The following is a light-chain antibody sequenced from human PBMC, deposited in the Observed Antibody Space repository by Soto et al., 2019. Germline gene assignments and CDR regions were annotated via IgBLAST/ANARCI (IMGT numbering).Light chain of an antibody. J-gene: IGKJ1*01. CDR2: DVS. Sequence: DIQMTQSPSTLSASVGDRVTITCRASQSISGWLAWYQQKPGKAPKLLIFDVSSLERGVPSRFSGSGSGTEFTLTISNLQPDDFANYYCQQYKSYSQTFGQGTKVEI. V-gene: IGKV1-5*01. CDR1: QSISGW. CDR3: QQYKSYSQT.